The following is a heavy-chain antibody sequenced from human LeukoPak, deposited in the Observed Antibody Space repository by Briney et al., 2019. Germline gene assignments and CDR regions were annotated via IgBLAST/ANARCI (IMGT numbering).Heavy chain of an antibody. Sequence: SETLSLTCTVSGGSISSYYWSWLRQPPGKGLEWIGYIYYSRSTNYNPSLKSRVTISVDTSKNQFSLKLSSVTAADTAVYYCARAPYGSGRPYFDYWGQGTLVTVSS. CDR2: IYYSRST. CDR3: ARAPYGSGRPYFDY. D-gene: IGHD3-10*01. J-gene: IGHJ4*02. V-gene: IGHV4-59*01. CDR1: GGSISSYY.